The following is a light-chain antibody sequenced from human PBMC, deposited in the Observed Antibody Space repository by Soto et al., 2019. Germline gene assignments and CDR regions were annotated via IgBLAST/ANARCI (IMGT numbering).Light chain of an antibody. J-gene: IGLJ3*02. Sequence: QSALTQPASVSGSPGQSITISCTGTSSDVGSYNLVSWYQQHPGKAPKLMIYEGSKRPSGVSNCFSGSKSGNTASLTISGLQAEDEADYDCFSYAGSSTFWVFGGGTKVTVL. V-gene: IGLV2-23*03. CDR1: SSDVGSYNL. CDR2: EGS. CDR3: FSYAGSSTFWV.